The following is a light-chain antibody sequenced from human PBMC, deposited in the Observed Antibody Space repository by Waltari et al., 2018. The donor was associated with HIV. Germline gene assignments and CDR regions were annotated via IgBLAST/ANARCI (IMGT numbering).Light chain of an antibody. CDR2: GAS. CDR3: QQYNNSWT. J-gene: IGKJ1*01. V-gene: IGKV3-15*01. CDR1: QSIGSK. Sequence: EIVMTQSPATLSVSPGERATLSCRASQSIGSKIAWYQQKPGQAPRLLIYGASTSATGIPARFSGTGSGTEFTLTIGSLQSEDFAVYYCQQYNNSWTFGLGTKVEI.